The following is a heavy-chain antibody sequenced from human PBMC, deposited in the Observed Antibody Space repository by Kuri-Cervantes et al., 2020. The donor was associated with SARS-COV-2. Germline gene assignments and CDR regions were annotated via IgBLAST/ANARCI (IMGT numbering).Heavy chain of an antibody. V-gene: IGHV3-48*01. CDR1: GFTFNTYS. D-gene: IGHD3-22*01. Sequence: GESLKISCAASGFTFNTYSMDWVRQAPGKGLEWLAYISKGSETIYYADSVKGRFTISRDNSKNTLYLQMNSLRAEDTAVYYCARGDNYYDSSGHDYWGQGTLVTVSS. CDR2: ISKGSETI. CDR3: ARGDNYYDSSGHDY. J-gene: IGHJ4*02.